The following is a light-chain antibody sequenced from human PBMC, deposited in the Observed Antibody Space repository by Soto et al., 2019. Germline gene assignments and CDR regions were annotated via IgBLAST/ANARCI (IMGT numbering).Light chain of an antibody. CDR2: GAS. V-gene: IGKV3-20*01. CDR3: QQYGSSPTT. J-gene: IGKJ1*01. CDR1: QTVTSNY. Sequence: ESVLTQSPGTLSLSPGERATLSCRASQTVTSNYLAWYQQKPGQAPRLLIYGASSRGTGIPDRFSGSGSGTDFTLTISRLEPEDFAVYYCQQYGSSPTTFGQGTKVEIK.